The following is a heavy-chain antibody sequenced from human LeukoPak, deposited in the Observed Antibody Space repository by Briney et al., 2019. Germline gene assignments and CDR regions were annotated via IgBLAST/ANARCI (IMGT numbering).Heavy chain of an antibody. D-gene: IGHD3-22*01. CDR2: INPNSGDT. CDR3: ARTRGYYDSSGYPLDY. Sequence: ASVKVSCKASGHTFTGYYIHWMRQAPGQGLEWMGWINPNSGDTNCAQKFQGRVTMTRDTSISTAYMELSRLRSDDTAVYYCARTRGYYDSSGYPLDYWGQGTLVTVSS. J-gene: IGHJ4*02. V-gene: IGHV1-2*02. CDR1: GHTFTGYY.